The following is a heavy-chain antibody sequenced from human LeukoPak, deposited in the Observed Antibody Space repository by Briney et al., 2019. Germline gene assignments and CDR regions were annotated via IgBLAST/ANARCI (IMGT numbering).Heavy chain of an antibody. J-gene: IGHJ4*02. CDR3: AKGAMPYYDGSGYNYFDY. Sequence: GGSLRLSCAVSGFTFSAYAMSWVRQAPGKGLEWVPAMSGSGGMTYYADSVKGRFSISRDNSKNTLHLQMNSLRAEDTAVYYCAKGAMPYYDGSGYNYFDYWGQGTPVTVSS. CDR2: MSGSGGMT. V-gene: IGHV3-23*01. D-gene: IGHD3-22*01. CDR1: GFTFSAYA.